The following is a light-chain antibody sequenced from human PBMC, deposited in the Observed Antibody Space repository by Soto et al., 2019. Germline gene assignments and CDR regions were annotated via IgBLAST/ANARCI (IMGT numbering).Light chain of an antibody. CDR3: QQFNSFPWT. Sequence: DIQMTQSPSTLSASVGDRVTITCRASQRISSWLAWYQQKPGKAPKLLIYQASSLESGVPSRFSGSGSGTEFTLTISSLQPDDFATYYSQQFNSFPWTFGQGTKVEIK. CDR2: QAS. CDR1: QRISSW. V-gene: IGKV1-5*03. J-gene: IGKJ1*01.